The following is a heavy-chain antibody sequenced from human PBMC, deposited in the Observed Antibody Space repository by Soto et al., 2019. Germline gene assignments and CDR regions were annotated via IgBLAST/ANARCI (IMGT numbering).Heavy chain of an antibody. CDR3: AKDPLWYDSAWSPPPGFDR. Sequence: EVQLLESGGGFVQPGGSLRLSCAASGFTFSNYSMSWVRQAPGKGLEWVSAITAYGDSTHYADSVKGRFTISRDSPKNTLYLQMDSQRAEDTAVYYYAKDPLWYDSAWSPPPGFDRWGQGTLVTVSS. CDR1: GFTFSNYS. CDR2: ITAYGDST. D-gene: IGHD6-19*01. V-gene: IGHV3-23*01. J-gene: IGHJ5*02.